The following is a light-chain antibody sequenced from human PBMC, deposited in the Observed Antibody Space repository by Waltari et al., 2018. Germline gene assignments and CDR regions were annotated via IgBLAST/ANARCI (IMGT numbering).Light chain of an antibody. CDR3: QQYDTYST. CDR2: KTS. J-gene: IGKJ1*01. Sequence: DIQMTQSPSTLSASIGDTVTITCWASQSISTWLAWYQQKPGKAPKLLIYKTSILESGVPSRFSGSGSGTEFTLTISSLQPDDFATYYCQQYDTYSTFGQGTKVEIK. V-gene: IGKV1-5*03. CDR1: QSISTW.